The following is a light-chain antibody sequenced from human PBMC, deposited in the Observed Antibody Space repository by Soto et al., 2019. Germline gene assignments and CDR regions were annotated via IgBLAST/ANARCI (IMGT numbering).Light chain of an antibody. CDR2: SAS. CDR3: VQHSDYPFT. J-gene: IGKJ2*01. V-gene: IGKV1-17*01. CDR1: QGIRDA. Sequence: DIQMTQSPSSLSASVGDRVTITCRASQGIRDALGWYQQKPGKVPKRLIYSASSLQNGVPSRFSGSGSETVFTLTISSLQPEDFATYFCVQHSDYPFTFGQGTMLEI.